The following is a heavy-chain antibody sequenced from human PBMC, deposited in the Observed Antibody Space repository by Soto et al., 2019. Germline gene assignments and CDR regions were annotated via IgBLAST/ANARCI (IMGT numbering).Heavy chain of an antibody. CDR3: ARVQVPAAPRGNAFDI. CDR1: GYAFSSCG. V-gene: IGHV1-18*01. D-gene: IGHD2-2*01. CDR2: ISAYNGNT. Sequence: ASVKVSCEASGYAFSSCGRSWVRQAPGQGLEWMGWISAYNGNTNYAQKLQGRVTMTTDTSTSTAYMELRSLRSDDTAVYYCARVQVPAAPRGNAFDIWGQGTMVTVSS. J-gene: IGHJ3*02.